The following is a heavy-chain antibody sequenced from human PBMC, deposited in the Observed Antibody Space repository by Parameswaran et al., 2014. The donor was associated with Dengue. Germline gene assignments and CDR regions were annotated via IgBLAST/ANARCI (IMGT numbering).Heavy chain of an antibody. CDR2: INPSGGST. CDR3: ARDRPPSQWLVNRVGENWFDP. J-gene: IGHJ5*02. D-gene: IGHD6-19*01. V-gene: IGHV1-46*01. Sequence: WVRQAPGQGLEWMGIINPSGGSTSYAQKFQGRVTMTRDTSTSTVYMELSSLRSEDTAVYYCARDRPPSQWLVNRVGENWFDPWGQGTLVTVSS.